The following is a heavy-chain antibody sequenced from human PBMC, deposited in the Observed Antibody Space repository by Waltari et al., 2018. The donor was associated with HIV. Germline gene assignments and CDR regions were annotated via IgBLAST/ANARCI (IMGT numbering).Heavy chain of an antibody. CDR3: ARGIYSSSWDRFYGMDV. V-gene: IGHV1-69*04. CDR2: IITILGTT. J-gene: IGHJ6*02. Sequence: QVRLVQSGAEVKKPGSSVKISCKASGGTFGSYAITWVRQAPGQGLEWMGRIITILGTTNYVQNFQDRVTITADKSTSTAYMELSSLRYEDTAVFFCARGIYSSSWDRFYGMDVWGQGTTVTVSS. CDR1: GGTFGSYA. D-gene: IGHD2-21*01.